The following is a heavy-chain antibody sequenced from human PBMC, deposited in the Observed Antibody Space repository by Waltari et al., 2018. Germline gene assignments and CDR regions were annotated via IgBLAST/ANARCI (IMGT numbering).Heavy chain of an antibody. Sequence: QLQLQESGPGLVNPSETLSLNCTSSGGSISSSYNWAWVRQAPGKGLVWVGTMLYSGATPNNPSLDSRLSMSIATPKNLFSLKLSSVTATDTAVYFCVRPGSTVTPRAFDIWGQGIKVTVSS. CDR2: MLYSGAT. CDR3: VRPGSTVTPRAFDI. CDR1: GGSISSSYN. D-gene: IGHD4-17*01. J-gene: IGHJ3*02. V-gene: IGHV4-39*01.